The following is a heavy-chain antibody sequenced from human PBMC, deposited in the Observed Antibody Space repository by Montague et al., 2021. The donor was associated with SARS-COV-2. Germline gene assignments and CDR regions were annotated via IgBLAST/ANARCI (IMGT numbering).Heavy chain of an antibody. CDR2: ISDSGST. CDR3: ARGSGCSGGSCYSEWDPCHYYGMDV. D-gene: IGHD2-15*01. CDR1: GGSISSFY. V-gene: IGHV4-59*08. J-gene: IGHJ6*02. Sequence: SKTLSLTCTVSGGSISSFYWSWFRQPPGKGLEWIGYISDSGSTNYNPSLTSRVTMSVDTSKNQFSLKVNSVTAADTAVYYCARGSGCSGGSCYSEWDPCHYYGMDVWGQGTTVTVSS.